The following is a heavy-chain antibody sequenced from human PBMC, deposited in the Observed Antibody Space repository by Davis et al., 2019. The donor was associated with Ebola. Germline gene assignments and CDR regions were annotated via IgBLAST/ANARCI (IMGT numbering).Heavy chain of an antibody. CDR1: GGSISRGGSY. D-gene: IGHD2-2*01. Sequence: PSETLSLTCTVSGGSISRGGSYWTWIRQHPGKGLEWIGYIYYSGSTYYKPSLKSRVSISVDTSENQLSLRLSSVTAADTAVYYCASHCGSASCYFRFDPWGQGTLVTVSS. CDR2: IYYSGST. J-gene: IGHJ5*02. V-gene: IGHV4-31*03. CDR3: ASHCGSASCYFRFDP.